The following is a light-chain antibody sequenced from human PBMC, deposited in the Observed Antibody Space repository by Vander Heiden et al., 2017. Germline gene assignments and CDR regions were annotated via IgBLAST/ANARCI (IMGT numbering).Light chain of an antibody. V-gene: IGKV3-11*01. J-gene: IGKJ4*01. CDR1: QSVSSY. CDR3: QQRSNWLT. Sequence: EIVLTQSPATPSLSPGERATLSCRASQSVSSYLAWYQQKPGQAPRLLIYDASNRANGIPARFSGSGSGTDFTLTSSSLEPEDFAVYYWQQRSNWLTFGGGTKVEIK. CDR2: DAS.